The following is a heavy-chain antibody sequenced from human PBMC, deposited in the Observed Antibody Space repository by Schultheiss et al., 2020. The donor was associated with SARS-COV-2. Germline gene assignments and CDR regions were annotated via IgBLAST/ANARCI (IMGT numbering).Heavy chain of an antibody. J-gene: IGHJ4*02. CDR2: ISGSGGST. D-gene: IGHD2-2*02. CDR3: AYGTLGYCSSTSCYRWSAFDY. V-gene: IGHV3-23*01. Sequence: GGSLRLSCAASGFTFSSYGMHWVRQAPGKGLEWVSAISGSGGSTYYADSVKGRFTISRDNSKNTLYLQMNSLRAEDTAVYYCAYGTLGYCSSTSCYRWSAFDYWGQGTLVTVSS. CDR1: GFTFSSYG.